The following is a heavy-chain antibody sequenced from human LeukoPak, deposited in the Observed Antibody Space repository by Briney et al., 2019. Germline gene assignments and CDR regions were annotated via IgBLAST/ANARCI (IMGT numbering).Heavy chain of an antibody. CDR3: ARAGWIITSGIDY. Sequence: PSETLSLTCGVSGYSISRGYYWAWLRQPPGEGREWSGTIYHIVSTYYHPSLESRYTISVETSKNEFSLNLSSVTAADTAVYFCARAGWIITSGIDYWGQGALVTVSS. D-gene: IGHD3-10*01. CDR1: GYSISRGYY. J-gene: IGHJ4*02. V-gene: IGHV4-38-2*01. CDR2: IYHIVST.